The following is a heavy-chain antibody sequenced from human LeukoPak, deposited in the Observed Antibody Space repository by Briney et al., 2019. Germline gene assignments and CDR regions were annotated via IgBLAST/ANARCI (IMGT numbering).Heavy chain of an antibody. CDR1: GGSISSYY. D-gene: IGHD6-19*01. J-gene: IGHJ6*03. CDR3: ARDEAEYYYYYVDV. CDR2: IYTSGST. Sequence: SETLSLTCTVSGGSISSYYWSWIRQPAGKGLEWIGRIYTSGSTNYNPSLKSRVTMSVDTSKNQFSLKLSSVTAADTAVYYCARDEAEYYYYYVDVWGKGTTVTVSS. V-gene: IGHV4-4*07.